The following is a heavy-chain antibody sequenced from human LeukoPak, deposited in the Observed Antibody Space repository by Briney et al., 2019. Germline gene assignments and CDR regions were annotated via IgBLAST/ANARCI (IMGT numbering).Heavy chain of an antibody. CDR2: VNWKTGNI. V-gene: IGHV3-9*01. J-gene: IGHJ3*01. CDR1: GITFDEYA. CDR3: TIRRFSGYDAAFDV. Sequence: GRSLRLSCAASGITFDEYAMYWVRQAPGKGLEWVSGVNWKTGNIGYADSVKDRFTTFRDYAKTSLYMQMNSLTTEDTALYYCTIRRFSGYDAAFDVWGQGTMVTVSS. D-gene: IGHD5-12*01.